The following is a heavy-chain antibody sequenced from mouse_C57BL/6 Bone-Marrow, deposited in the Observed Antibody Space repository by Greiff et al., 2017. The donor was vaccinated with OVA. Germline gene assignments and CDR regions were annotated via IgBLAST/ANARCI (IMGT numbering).Heavy chain of an antibody. CDR1: GFTFSSYG. CDR3: ARPFYDYDWFAY. Sequence: DVMLVESGGDLVKPGGSLKLSCAASGFTFSSYGMSWVRQTPDKRLEWVATISSGGSYNYYPDSVKGRFTISRDNAKNTLYLQMSSLKSEDTAMYYCARPFYDYDWFAYWGQGTLVTVSA. D-gene: IGHD2-4*01. J-gene: IGHJ3*01. CDR2: ISSGGSYN. V-gene: IGHV5-6*02.